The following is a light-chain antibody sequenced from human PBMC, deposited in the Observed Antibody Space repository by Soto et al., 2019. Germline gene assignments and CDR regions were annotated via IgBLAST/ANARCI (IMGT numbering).Light chain of an antibody. CDR3: QQYNIYPLT. CDR1: QDINSY. V-gene: IGKV1D-16*01. CDR2: AAS. Sequence: DVQMTQSPSSLSASVGDRVTITGRASQDINSYLAWYQQKPGNAPKSLIYAASNLQTGVPSRFSGSESGTDFTLTISNLQPEDSANYSCQQYNIYPLTFGGGTKVEIK. J-gene: IGKJ4*01.